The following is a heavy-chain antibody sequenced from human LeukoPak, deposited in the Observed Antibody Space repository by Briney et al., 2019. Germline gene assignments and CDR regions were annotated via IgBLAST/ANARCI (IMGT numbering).Heavy chain of an antibody. V-gene: IGHV1-2*02. CDR1: GYTFTGYY. CDR3: ARRLTDSSGYYPYYYYGMGV. D-gene: IGHD3-22*01. Sequence: ASVKVSCKASGYTFTGYYMHWVRQAPGQGLEWMGWINPNSGGTAYAQQFQDRVTMTRDTSITTTYMELSSLRSDDTAVYYCARRLTDSSGYYPYYYYGMGVWGQGTTVTVSS. CDR2: INPNSGGT. J-gene: IGHJ6*02.